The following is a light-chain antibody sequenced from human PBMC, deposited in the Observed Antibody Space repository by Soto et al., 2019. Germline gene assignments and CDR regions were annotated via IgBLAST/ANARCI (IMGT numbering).Light chain of an antibody. Sequence: DIQTTQSPSSLSESVGDRVTIACRSSQGISNYLAWYQQKSGKVPNLLIYAASTLRSGVPSRFSGSGSGTEFTLTISSLQPDDFATYYCQHYNSYSEAFGQGTKVDI. CDR3: QHYNSYSEA. J-gene: IGKJ1*01. V-gene: IGKV1-27*01. CDR2: AAS. CDR1: QGISNY.